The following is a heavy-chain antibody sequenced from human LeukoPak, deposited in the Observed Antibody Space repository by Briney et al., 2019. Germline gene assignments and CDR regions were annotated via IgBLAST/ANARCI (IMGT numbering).Heavy chain of an antibody. D-gene: IGHD3-10*01. CDR2: IYYSGST. J-gene: IGHJ4*02. CDR1: GGSISSGDYY. CDR3: ARDSPMVRGVIDY. V-gene: IGHV4-30-4*01. Sequence: SETLSLTCTVSGGSISSGDYYWSWIRQPPGKGLEWIGYIYYSGSTYYNPSLKSRVTISVDTSKNQFSLKLSPVTAADTAVYYCARDSPMVRGVIDYWGQGTLVTVSS.